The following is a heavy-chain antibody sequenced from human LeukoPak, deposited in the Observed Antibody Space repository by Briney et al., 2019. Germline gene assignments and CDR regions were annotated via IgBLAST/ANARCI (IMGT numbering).Heavy chain of an antibody. J-gene: IGHJ6*03. Sequence: SVKVSCKASGGTFSSYAISWVRQAPGQGLEWMGGIIPIFGTANYAQKFQGRVTITADKSTSTAYMELSSLRSEDTAVYYCAREIAAAGTGGAYYYYYMDVWGKGTTVTVSS. CDR1: GGTFSSYA. CDR2: IIPIFGTA. V-gene: IGHV1-69*06. D-gene: IGHD6-13*01. CDR3: AREIAAAGTGGAYYYYYMDV.